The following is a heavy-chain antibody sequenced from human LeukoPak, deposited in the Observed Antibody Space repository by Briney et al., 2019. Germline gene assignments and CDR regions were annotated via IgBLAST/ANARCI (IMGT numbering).Heavy chain of an antibody. CDR1: GFAFSNAW. D-gene: IGHD6-6*01. Sequence: GGSLRLSCAASGFAFSNAWMSWVRQAPGKRLEWVANIKQDGSEKYYVDSVKGRFTISRDNAKNSLYLQMNSLRAEDTAVYYCATAGVAARQPFDYWGQGTLVTVSS. V-gene: IGHV3-7*01. J-gene: IGHJ4*02. CDR2: IKQDGSEK. CDR3: ATAGVAARQPFDY.